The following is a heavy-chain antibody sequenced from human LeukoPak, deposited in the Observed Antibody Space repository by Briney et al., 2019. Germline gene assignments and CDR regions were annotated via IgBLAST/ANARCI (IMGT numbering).Heavy chain of an antibody. D-gene: IGHD5-24*01. CDR1: GFTFSSYW. CDR2: IKTDGSEK. CDR3: AKEGRSLQTY. V-gene: IGHV3-7*03. J-gene: IGHJ4*02. Sequence: GGSLRLSCEASGFTFSSYWMSWVRQAPGKGLEWVASIKTDGSEKYYVDSVKGRFTISRDNAKNSLYLQMNSLRVEDTAVYYCAKEGRSLQTYWGQGTLVTVSS.